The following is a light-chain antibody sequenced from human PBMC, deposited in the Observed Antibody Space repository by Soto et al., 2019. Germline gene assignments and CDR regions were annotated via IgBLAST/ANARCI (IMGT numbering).Light chain of an antibody. J-gene: IGLJ2*01. CDR2: ADI. Sequence: QSVLTQPASVSGAPGQRVTISCTGSSSNIGAGYHVHWYQQLPGTATKLLIYADINRPSGVPDRFSGSKSGTSASLAITGLQPEDEADYYCQSYDSSLNSHAVFGGGTKLTVL. CDR1: SSNIGAGYH. V-gene: IGLV1-40*01. CDR3: QSYDSSLNSHAV.